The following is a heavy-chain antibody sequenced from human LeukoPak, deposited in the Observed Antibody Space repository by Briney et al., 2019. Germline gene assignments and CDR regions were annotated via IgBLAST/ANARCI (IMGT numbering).Heavy chain of an antibody. D-gene: IGHD6-13*01. CDR3: AKDTLPGIAAAGSLDY. CDR2: ISWNSGSI. J-gene: IGHJ4*02. CDR1: GFTFDDYA. V-gene: IGHV3-9*01. Sequence: QPGRSLRLSCAASGFTFDDYAMHWLRQAPGKGLEWVSGISWNSGSIGYADSVKGRFTISRDNAKNSLYLQMNSLRAEDTAFYYCAKDTLPGIAAAGSLDYWGQGTLVTVSS.